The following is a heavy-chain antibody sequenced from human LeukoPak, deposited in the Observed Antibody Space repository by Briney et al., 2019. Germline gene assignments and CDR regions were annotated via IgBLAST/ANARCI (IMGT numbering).Heavy chain of an antibody. D-gene: IGHD4-17*01. CDR2: IYYSGST. CDR3: ARDPTTVTTIFDS. Sequence: XXWSWIXXXPGKGLEWIGYIYYSGSTNYNPSLKSRVTISVDTSKNQFSLKLSSVTAADTAVYYCARDPTTVTTIFDSWGQGTLVTVSS. J-gene: IGHJ4*02. CDR1: XX. V-gene: IGHV4-59*01.